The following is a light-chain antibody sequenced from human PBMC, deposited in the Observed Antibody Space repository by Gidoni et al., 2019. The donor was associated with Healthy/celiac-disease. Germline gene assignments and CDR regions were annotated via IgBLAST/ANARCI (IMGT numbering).Light chain of an antibody. Sequence: DIVLTQSPATLSLSTGERATLSCRASQRLSSYLAWYQQKPGTAPRLLIYAASSWATGIPSRFSGSGSGTDFTLTISSLQPEDFAVYYCQQRSNLPPLTFGGGTKVEIK. CDR3: QQRSNLPPLT. CDR2: AAS. J-gene: IGKJ4*01. V-gene: IGKV3-11*01. CDR1: QRLSSY.